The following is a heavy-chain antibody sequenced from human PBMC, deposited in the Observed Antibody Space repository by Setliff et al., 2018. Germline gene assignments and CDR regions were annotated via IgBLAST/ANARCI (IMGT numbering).Heavy chain of an antibody. Sequence: LRLSCAASGFTFSSYSMKWVRQAPGKGLEWISYIDISSTTIYYADSVKGRFTISRDNAKNSLYLQMNSLRAGDTAVYYCARVGRERSNGECYSTAPCYSYYRDVWGKGTTVTVSS. J-gene: IGHJ6*03. CDR3: ARVGRERSNGECYSTAPCYSYYRDV. D-gene: IGHD2-8*01. CDR2: IDISSTTI. V-gene: IGHV3-48*01. CDR1: GFTFSSYS.